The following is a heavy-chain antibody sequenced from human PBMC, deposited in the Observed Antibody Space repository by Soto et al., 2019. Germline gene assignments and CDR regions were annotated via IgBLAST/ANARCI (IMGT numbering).Heavy chain of an antibody. CDR1: GGSISSSSFF. D-gene: IGHD3-3*01. CDR3: ARLYGGGYYSPDY. J-gene: IGHJ4*02. CDR2: IYYSGST. Sequence: QVQLQESGPGLVKSSETLSLTCTVSGGSISSSSFFWGWIRQPPGRGLEWIGSIYYSGSTYYNPSLKSRVTMSADTSKNQISLQRRSVTAADTAVYYCARLYGGGYYSPDYWGQGTLVAVSS. V-gene: IGHV4-39*01.